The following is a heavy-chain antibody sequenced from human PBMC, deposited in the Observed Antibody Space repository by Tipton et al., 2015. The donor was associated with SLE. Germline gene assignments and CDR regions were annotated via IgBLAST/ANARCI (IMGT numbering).Heavy chain of an antibody. CDR3: ARVRATRENSDFWSGYFFDY. J-gene: IGHJ4*02. Sequence: TLSLTCTVSGGSTSSYYWSWIRQPPGKGLEWIGYIYYSGSTNYNPSLKSRVTISVDTSKNQFSLKLSSVTAADTAVYYCARVRATRENSDFWSGYFFDYWGQGTLVSVSS. CDR1: GGSTSSYY. CDR2: IYYSGST. V-gene: IGHV4-59*08. D-gene: IGHD3-3*01.